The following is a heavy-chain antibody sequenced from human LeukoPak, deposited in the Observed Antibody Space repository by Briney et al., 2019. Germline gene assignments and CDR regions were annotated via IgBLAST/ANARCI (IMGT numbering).Heavy chain of an antibody. D-gene: IGHD4-23*01. J-gene: IGHJ4*02. CDR2: IYWDDDK. Sequence: SGPTLVNPTQTLTLTCTFSGFSLSTSGVGVGWIRQPPGKALEWLALIYWDDDKRYSPSLKSRLTITKDTSKNQVVLTMTNMDPVNAAKYYCAHRQAPNGNFWGYYFDYWGQGTLVTVSS. CDR3: AHRQAPNGNFWGYYFDY. V-gene: IGHV2-5*02. CDR1: GFSLSTSGVG.